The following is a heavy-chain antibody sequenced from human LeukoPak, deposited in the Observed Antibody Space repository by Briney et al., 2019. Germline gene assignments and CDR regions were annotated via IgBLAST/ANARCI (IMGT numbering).Heavy chain of an antibody. D-gene: IGHD5-18*01. CDR2: INHSGST. CDR1: GGSFSGYY. J-gene: IGHJ4*02. V-gene: IGHV4-34*01. CDR3: ARDHTAMAVSFDY. Sequence: SETLSLTCAVYGGSFSGYYWSWIRQPPGKGLEWIGEINHSGSTNYNPSLKSRVTISVDTSKNQFSLKLSSVTATDTAVYYCARDHTAMAVSFDYWGQGTLVTVSS.